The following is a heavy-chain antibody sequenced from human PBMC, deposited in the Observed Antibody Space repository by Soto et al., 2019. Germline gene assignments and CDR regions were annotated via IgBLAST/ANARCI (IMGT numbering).Heavy chain of an antibody. V-gene: IGHV3-30-3*01. CDR2: ILHDGNNK. CDR3: ARDDEGGSYCDLGY. J-gene: IGHJ4*02. CDR1: GFPFSNFI. D-gene: IGHD3-10*01. Sequence: GGALRTSCSAPGFPFSNFIFYRVRPGPGKGLEWVAIILHDGNNKYYADSVKGRFTISRDNSKNTLYLQMNSLRTEDTAIYYCARDDEGGSYCDLGYWGQGTLVTVSS.